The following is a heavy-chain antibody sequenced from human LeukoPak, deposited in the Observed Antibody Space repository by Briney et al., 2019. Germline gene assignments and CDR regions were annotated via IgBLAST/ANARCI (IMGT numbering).Heavy chain of an antibody. CDR1: GGSISSYY. J-gene: IGHJ5*02. D-gene: IGHD4-17*01. CDR2: IYYSGST. V-gene: IGHV4-59*01. Sequence: SETLSLTCTVSGGSISSYYWSWLRQPPGKGLEWLGYIYYSGSTNYNPSLKSRVTISVDTSKNQFSLKLSSVTAADTAVYYCARVVTTFFYFGWFDPWGQGTLVTVSS. CDR3: ARVVTTFFYFGWFDP.